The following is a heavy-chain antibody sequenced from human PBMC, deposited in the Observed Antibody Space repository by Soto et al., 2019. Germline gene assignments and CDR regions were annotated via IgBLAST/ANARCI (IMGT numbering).Heavy chain of an antibody. CDR3: ARDGRYSSYWCAADV. CDR2: IHPRDSDT. J-gene: IGHJ3*01. CDR1: GYDFSTYY. V-gene: IGHV5-51*01. D-gene: IGHD6-13*01. Sequence: EVQLVQSGAEVKKPGASLKISCKGSGYDFSTYYIGWVRQMPGKGLEWLGLIHPRDSDTRYSPSFQGQVTISVDQSINTAYLQWSSLKASDTATYYCARDGRYSSYWCAADVWGQGTKVTVSA.